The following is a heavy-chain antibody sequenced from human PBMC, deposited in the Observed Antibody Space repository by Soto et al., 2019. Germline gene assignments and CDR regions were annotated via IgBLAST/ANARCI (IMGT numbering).Heavy chain of an antibody. CDR3: ARDFLDSGSAFDI. Sequence: PGGSLRLSCAASGFTVSSNYMSWVRQAPGKGLEWVSVIYSGGSTYYADSVKGRFTISRDNSKNTLYLQMNSLRAEDTAVYYCARDFLDSGSAFDIWGQGTMVTVSS. D-gene: IGHD3-3*01. CDR1: GFTVSSNY. CDR2: IYSGGST. J-gene: IGHJ3*02. V-gene: IGHV3-66*01.